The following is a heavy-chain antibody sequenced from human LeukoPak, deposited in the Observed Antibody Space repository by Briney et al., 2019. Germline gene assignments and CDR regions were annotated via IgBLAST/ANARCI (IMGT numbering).Heavy chain of an antibody. V-gene: IGHV4-59*08. CDR2: IYYSGST. CDR3: ARHSSGWYFWFDP. Sequence: SETLSLTRTVSGGSISSYYWSWIRQPPGKGLEWIGYIYYSGSTNYNPSLKSRVTISVDTSKNQFSLKLSSVTAADTAVYYCARHSSGWYFWFDPWGQGTLVTVSS. CDR1: GGSISSYY. J-gene: IGHJ5*02. D-gene: IGHD6-19*01.